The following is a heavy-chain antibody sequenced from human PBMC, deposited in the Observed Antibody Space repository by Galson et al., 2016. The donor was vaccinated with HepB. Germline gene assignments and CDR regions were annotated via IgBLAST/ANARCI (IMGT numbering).Heavy chain of an antibody. CDR1: GFTFNIYA. CDR3: AKDDVYGDYGTLFDG. V-gene: IGHV3-23*01. Sequence: SLRLSCAASGFTFNIYAMHWVRQAPGKGLEWVAGISGSGGGSFYADSVKGRFSISRDNSKNTLILQMNGLRAEDTAAYYCAKDDVYGDYGTLFDGWGQGTLVTVSS. D-gene: IGHD4-17*01. J-gene: IGHJ4*02. CDR2: ISGSGGGS.